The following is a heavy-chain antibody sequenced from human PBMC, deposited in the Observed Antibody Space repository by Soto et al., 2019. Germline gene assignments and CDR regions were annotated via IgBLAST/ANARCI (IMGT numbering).Heavy chain of an antibody. J-gene: IGHJ6*02. Sequence: GESLKISCKGSGYSFTSYWISWVRQMPWKGLEWMGRIDPSDSYTNYSPSFQGHVTISADKSISTAYLQWSSLKASDTAMYYYARQPAVTAGYYYYGMDVWSQGTTVTV. CDR3: ARQPAVTAGYYYYGMDV. D-gene: IGHD4-17*01. CDR2: IDPSDSYT. CDR1: GYSFTSYW. V-gene: IGHV5-10-1*01.